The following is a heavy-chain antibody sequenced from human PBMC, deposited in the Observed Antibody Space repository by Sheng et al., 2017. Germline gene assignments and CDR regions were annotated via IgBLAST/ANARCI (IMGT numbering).Heavy chain of an antibody. D-gene: IGHD2-2*01. J-gene: IGHJ6*02. CDR1: GDTFNTYA. Sequence: QVQLVQSGAEVKKPGSSVKVSCTTSGDTFNTYAVNWVRQAPGQGLEWMGGFIPIFGSANYAQRFQDRVTITVDKSSTTAYMELVSLSSEDTAVYYCARGYCSSTSCFGMDVWDQGP. CDR2: FIPIFGSA. V-gene: IGHV1-69*06. CDR3: ARGYCSSTSCFGMDV.